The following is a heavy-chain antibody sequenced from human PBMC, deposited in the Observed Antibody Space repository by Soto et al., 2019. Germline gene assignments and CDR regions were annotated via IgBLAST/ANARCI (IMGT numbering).Heavy chain of an antibody. J-gene: IGHJ4*02. CDR2: IHNIGRT. CDR3: ARSATGYGGAV. D-gene: IGHD3-9*01. V-gene: IGHV4-59*08. CDR1: GGSISGYY. Sequence: QVQLQESGPGLVKPSETLSLTCTVSGGSISGYYLTWIRQSHGKGRERIGYIHNIGRTDYTHSHKTRVNLTMDTANKTFTLKLSSVTATDTAVNYCARSATGYGGAVWGQGILVTVSS.